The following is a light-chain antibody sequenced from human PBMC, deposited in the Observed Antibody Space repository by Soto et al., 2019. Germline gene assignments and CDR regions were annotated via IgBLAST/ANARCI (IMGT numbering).Light chain of an antibody. CDR1: QSVLYSSNNRNY. CDR3: QQYYTTPFT. Sequence: DIVMTQSPEFLAVSLGEMATINCKSSQSVLYSSNNRNYLAWYRQKPGQPPTLLVYWASTRESGVPDRFSGSGSGTDFTLTISSLQAEDVAVYYCQQYYTTPFTVGPGTKVDIK. CDR2: WAS. J-gene: IGKJ3*01. V-gene: IGKV4-1*01.